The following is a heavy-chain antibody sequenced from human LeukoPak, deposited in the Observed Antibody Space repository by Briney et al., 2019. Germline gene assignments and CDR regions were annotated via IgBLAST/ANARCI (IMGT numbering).Heavy chain of an antibody. CDR2: INHSGST. J-gene: IGHJ4*02. CDR1: GGSFSGYY. V-gene: IGHV4-34*01. D-gene: IGHD1-26*01. Sequence: SETLSLTCAVYGGSFSGYYWSWIRQPPGKGLEGIGGINHSGSTNYNPSLKSRVTISVDTSKNQFSLKLSSVTAADTAVYYCARSPSNPSGSYVEGPFDYWGQGTLVTVSS. CDR3: ARSPSNPSGSYVEGPFDY.